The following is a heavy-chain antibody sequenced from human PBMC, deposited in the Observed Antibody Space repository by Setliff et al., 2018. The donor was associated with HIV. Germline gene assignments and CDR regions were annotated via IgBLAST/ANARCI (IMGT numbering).Heavy chain of an antibody. Sequence: SETLSLTCTVSGGSISSGSYYWSWIRQPAGKGLEWIGRMYSSGSTNYNPSLKSRVTVSIDTSKNQLSLKLSSVTAADTAVYYCVRGPHTSSWYGGYAFDIWG. D-gene: IGHD6-13*01. V-gene: IGHV4-61*02. CDR3: VRGPHTSSWYGGYAFDI. J-gene: IGHJ3*02. CDR2: MYSSGST. CDR1: GGSISSGSYY.